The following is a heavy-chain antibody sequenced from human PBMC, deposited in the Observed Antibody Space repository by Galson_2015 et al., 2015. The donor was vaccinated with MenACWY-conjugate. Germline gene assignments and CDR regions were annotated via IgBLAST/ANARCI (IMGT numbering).Heavy chain of an antibody. CDR3: AKQNSYGFREFEY. J-gene: IGHJ4*02. CDR1: YW. D-gene: IGHD5-18*01. Sequence: YWIGWVRQMPGKGLEWMGIIYPGDSDTRYSPSFQGQVTISADKSISTAYLQWSSLKASDTAMYYCAKQNSYGFREFEYWGQGTLVTVSS. V-gene: IGHV5-51*01. CDR2: IYPGDSDT.